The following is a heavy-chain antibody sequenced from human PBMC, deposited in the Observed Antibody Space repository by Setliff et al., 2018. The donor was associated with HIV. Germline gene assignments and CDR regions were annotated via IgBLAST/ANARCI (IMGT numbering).Heavy chain of an antibody. CDR2: IYYSGST. CDR3: ARGLVVVTDSDYDTNYYYYYYMDV. D-gene: IGHD5-12*01. J-gene: IGHJ6*03. V-gene: IGHV4-59*01. Sequence: SETLSLTCTVSGGSISSYYWSWTRQPPGKGLEWIGYIYYSGSTNYNPSLKSRVTISVDTSKNQFSLKLSPVTAADTAVYYCARGLVVVTDSDYDTNYYYYYYMDVWGKGTTVTVSS. CDR1: GGSISSYY.